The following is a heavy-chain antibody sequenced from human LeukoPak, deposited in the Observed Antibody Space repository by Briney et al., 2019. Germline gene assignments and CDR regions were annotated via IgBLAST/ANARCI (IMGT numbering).Heavy chain of an antibody. CDR1: GFTFSSYA. J-gene: IGHJ4*02. Sequence: PGGSLRLSCSASGFTFSSYAMHWVRQAPGKGLEYVSAISGNGGSTYYADSVKGRFTISRDNSKNTLYLQMSSLRAEDTAVYYCVKDLNTAIAAAGTFDCWGQGTLVTVSS. CDR3: VKDLNTAIAAAGTFDC. CDR2: ISGNGGST. D-gene: IGHD6-13*01. V-gene: IGHV3-64D*09.